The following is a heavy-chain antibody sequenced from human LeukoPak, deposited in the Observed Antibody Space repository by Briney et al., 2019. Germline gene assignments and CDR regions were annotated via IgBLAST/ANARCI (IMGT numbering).Heavy chain of an antibody. J-gene: IGHJ4*02. Sequence: ASVKVSCXASGYTFTSYDINWVRQATGQGLEWMGWMNPNSGNTGYAQKFQGRVTMTRNTSISTAYMELTSLRSEDTAVYYCARGPDYDFWSGQGVYWGQGTLVTVSS. V-gene: IGHV1-8*01. CDR3: ARGPDYDFWSGQGVY. CDR2: MNPNSGNT. D-gene: IGHD3-3*01. CDR1: GYTFTSYD.